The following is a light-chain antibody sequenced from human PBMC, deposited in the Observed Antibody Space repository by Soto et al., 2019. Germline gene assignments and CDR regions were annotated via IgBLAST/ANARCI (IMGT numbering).Light chain of an antibody. CDR1: SSHIGSEP. CDR2: SNN. Sequence: QSVLTQPPSASGTPGQRVTISCSGSSSHIGSEPVNWYQQLPGTAPKLLIYSNNQRPSGVPDRFSGSKSGTSASLAISGLQSEDEADYYCAAWDDSLNGHVVFGGGTKLTVL. J-gene: IGLJ2*01. CDR3: AAWDDSLNGHVV. V-gene: IGLV1-44*01.